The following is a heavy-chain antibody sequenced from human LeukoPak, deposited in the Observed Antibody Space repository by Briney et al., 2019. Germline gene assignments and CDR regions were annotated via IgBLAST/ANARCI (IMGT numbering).Heavy chain of an antibody. CDR3: ARAISGSWYS. CDR1: GSIFTSYW. Sequence: GASLQISCKGSGSIFTSYWIGWVRQLPGKGLEWMGIIYPGDSDTRYSPSFQGQVTISADKSISTAYLQWSSLKASDTAMYYCARAISGSWYSWGQGTLVTVSS. J-gene: IGHJ4*02. D-gene: IGHD6-13*01. V-gene: IGHV5-51*01. CDR2: IYPGDSDT.